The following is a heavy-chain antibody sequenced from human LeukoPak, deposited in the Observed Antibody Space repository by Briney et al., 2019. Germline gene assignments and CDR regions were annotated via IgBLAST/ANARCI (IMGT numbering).Heavy chain of an antibody. CDR3: ARHGVGGFDY. J-gene: IGHJ4*02. CDR1: GGSFSGYY. CDR2: INHSGST. D-gene: IGHD1-26*01. Sequence: SETLSLTCAVYGGSFSGYYWSWIRQPPGKGLEWIGEINHSGSTNYNPSLKSRVTISVDTSKNQFSLKLSSVTAADTAVYYCARHGVGGFDYWGQGTLVTVSS. V-gene: IGHV4-34*01.